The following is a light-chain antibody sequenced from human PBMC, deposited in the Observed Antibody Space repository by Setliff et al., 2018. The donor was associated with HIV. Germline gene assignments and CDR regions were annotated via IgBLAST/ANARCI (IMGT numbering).Light chain of an antibody. CDR2: EVR. CDR3: SSYAITNTLP. Sequence: QSALTQPASVSGSPGQSITISCTGTSSDVGGYNYVSWYHQHPGKAPKLMIYEVRNRPSGVSNRFSGSKSGNTASLTISGLRAEDEADYYCSSYAITNTLPFGTGTKVTVL. CDR1: SSDVGGYNY. J-gene: IGLJ1*01. V-gene: IGLV2-14*01.